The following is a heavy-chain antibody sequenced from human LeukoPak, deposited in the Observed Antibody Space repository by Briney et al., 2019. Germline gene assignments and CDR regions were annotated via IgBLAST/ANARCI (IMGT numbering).Heavy chain of an antibody. CDR1: GFTFSSYS. CDR3: ARDNIVVVPAAFGGDRLYNWFDP. J-gene: IGHJ5*02. CDR2: ISSSSSYM. D-gene: IGHD2-2*01. Sequence: PGGSLRLSCAASGFTFSSYSMNWVRQAPGKGLEWVSSISSSSSYMYYADSVKGRFTISRDNAKNSLYLQMNSLRAEDTAVYYCARDNIVVVPAAFGGDRLYNWFDPWGQGTLVTVSS. V-gene: IGHV3-21*01.